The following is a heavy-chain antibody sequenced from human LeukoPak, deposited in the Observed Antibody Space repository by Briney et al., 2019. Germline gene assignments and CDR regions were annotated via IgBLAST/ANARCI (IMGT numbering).Heavy chain of an antibody. CDR2: IYYSGST. V-gene: IGHV4-31*03. CDR1: GGSISSGGYY. CDR3: ARGLRGCGSGSYSCWFDP. Sequence: SETLSLTCTVSGGSISSGGYYWSWIRQHPGKGLEWIGYIYYSGSTYHNPSLKSRVTISVDTSKNQFSLKLSSVTAADTAVYYCARGLRGCGSGSYSCWFDPWGQGTLVTVSS. D-gene: IGHD3-10*01. J-gene: IGHJ5*02.